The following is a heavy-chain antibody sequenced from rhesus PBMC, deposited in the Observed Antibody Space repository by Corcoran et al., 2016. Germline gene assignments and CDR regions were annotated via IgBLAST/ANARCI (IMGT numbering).Heavy chain of an antibody. D-gene: IGHD5-24*01. CDR2: INGNSGST. V-gene: IGHV4-80*01. J-gene: IGHJ4*01. Sequence: QVQLQESGPGLVKPSEPLSLTRAVSGGSFSSYWWSWSRQPPGKGLEWIGGINGNSGSTTYNPSIKIRITISKDASKNQFSLKLSSVTAADTAVYYCARRPSGYYFDYWCQGVLVTVSS. CDR3: ARRPSGYYFDY. CDR1: GGSFSSYW.